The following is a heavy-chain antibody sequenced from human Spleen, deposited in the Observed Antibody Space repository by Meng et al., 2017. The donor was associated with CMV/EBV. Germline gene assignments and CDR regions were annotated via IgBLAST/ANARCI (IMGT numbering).Heavy chain of an antibody. J-gene: IGHJ6*02. V-gene: IGHV4-39*07. CDR1: GGSISSSSYY. CDR3: ASVNTAMAKGGIRGYYYYGMDV. Sequence: SETLSLTCTVSGGSISSSSYYWGWIRQPPGKGLEWIGSIYYSGSTYYNPSLKSRVTVSLDTSKKLFSLNLTSVTAADTAVYYCASVNTAMAKGGIRGYYYYGMDVWGQGTTVTVSS. CDR2: IYYSGST. D-gene: IGHD5-18*01.